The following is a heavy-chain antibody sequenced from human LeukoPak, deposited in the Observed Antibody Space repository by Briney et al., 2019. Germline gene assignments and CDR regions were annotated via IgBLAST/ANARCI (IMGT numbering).Heavy chain of an antibody. Sequence: PSETLSLTCTVSGASINDHYWSWIRQPPGKGLAWIGYKYYAGSTSTNPSLESRVTISVDTSKNQFSLNLYSVTAADTAVYYCARHRFAWYDFDVWGQGTRVTVS. J-gene: IGHJ3*01. D-gene: IGHD3-9*01. CDR2: KYYAGST. CDR1: GASINDHY. CDR3: ARHRFAWYDFDV. V-gene: IGHV4-59*08.